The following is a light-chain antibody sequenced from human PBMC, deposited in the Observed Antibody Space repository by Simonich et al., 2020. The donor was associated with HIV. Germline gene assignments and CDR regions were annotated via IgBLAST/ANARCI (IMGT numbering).Light chain of an antibody. CDR2: NTN. Sequence: QTVVTQEPSFSVSPGGTVTLICGSTSGSVPTTYYPSWYQQTPGQAPPTLISNTNTRSSGVPDRFSGSKSGNTASLTISGLQAEDEADYYCCSYAGSYTFVVFGGGTKLTVL. J-gene: IGLJ2*01. CDR1: SGSVPTTYY. V-gene: IGLV8-61*01. CDR3: CSYAGSYTFVV.